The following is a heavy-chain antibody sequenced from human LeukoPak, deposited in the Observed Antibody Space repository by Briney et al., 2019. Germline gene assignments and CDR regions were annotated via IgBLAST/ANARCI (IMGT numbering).Heavy chain of an antibody. D-gene: IGHD1-26*01. CDR1: GASINISGYY. CDR2: MHYSGST. J-gene: IGHJ4*02. CDR3: TRRGTFDSDRPCN. V-gene: IGHV4-39*01. Sequence: SETLSLTCTVSGASINISGYYWAWIRQPPGKGLEWIGFMHYSGSTYYSPSLKSRGTISVDTSKNQFSLKVSSVTAADTAVYCCTRRGTFDSDRPCNWGQGSVVTVSS.